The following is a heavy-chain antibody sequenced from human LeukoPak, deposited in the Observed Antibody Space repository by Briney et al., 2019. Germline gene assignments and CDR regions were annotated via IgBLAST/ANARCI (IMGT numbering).Heavy chain of an antibody. CDR1: GLTFNNYA. Sequence: GGSLRLSCAASGLTFNNYAMSWVRQAPGKGLEWVSIIYNDGSTYYADSMKGRFTISRDNSKNTLYLQVNSLRAEDTAMYYCARNILFAFDIWGQGTMVTVSS. V-gene: IGHV3-53*01. CDR3: ARNILFAFDI. CDR2: IYNDGST. J-gene: IGHJ3*02.